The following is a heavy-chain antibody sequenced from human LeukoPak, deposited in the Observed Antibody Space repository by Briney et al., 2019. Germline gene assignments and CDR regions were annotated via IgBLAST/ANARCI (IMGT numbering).Heavy chain of an antibody. Sequence: GESLKISLKGSGYSFTSYWIGWGRQMPGKGLEWMGIIYPGDSDTRYSPSFQGQVTISADKSISTAYLQWSSLKASDTAMYYCARYYYGSGRGANWFDPWGQGTLVTVSS. J-gene: IGHJ5*02. V-gene: IGHV5-51*01. CDR1: GYSFTSYW. D-gene: IGHD3-10*01. CDR3: ARYYYGSGRGANWFDP. CDR2: IYPGDSDT.